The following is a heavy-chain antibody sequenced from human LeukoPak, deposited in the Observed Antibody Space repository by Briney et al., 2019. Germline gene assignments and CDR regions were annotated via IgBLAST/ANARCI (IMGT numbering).Heavy chain of an antibody. V-gene: IGHV4-34*01. Sequence: SETLSLTCAVYGGSFSGYYWSWIRQPPGKGRDWMGEINHSGSTNYNPSLKSRVTISVDTSKNQFSLKLSSVTAADTAVYYCARARDWSYYYYYYGMDVWGKGTTVTVSS. D-gene: IGHD3/OR15-3a*01. CDR1: GGSFSGYY. CDR3: ARARDWSYYYYYYGMDV. CDR2: INHSGST. J-gene: IGHJ6*04.